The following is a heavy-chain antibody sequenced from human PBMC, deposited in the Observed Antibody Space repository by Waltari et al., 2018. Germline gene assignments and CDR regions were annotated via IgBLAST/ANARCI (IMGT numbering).Heavy chain of an antibody. D-gene: IGHD4-17*01. CDR1: GGSIIRGSYY. CDR2: ISTSGST. CDR3: ARPYDVYAYWYFDL. V-gene: IGHV4-61*09. Sequence: QVQLQESGPGLVKPSQTLSLTCTVSGGSIIRGSYYWSWIRQPAGKGLEWIGYISTSGSTNYNPSLKSRVTISIDTSKNQFSLKLSSVTAADTAVYYCARPYDVYAYWYFDLWGRGTLVTVSS. J-gene: IGHJ2*01.